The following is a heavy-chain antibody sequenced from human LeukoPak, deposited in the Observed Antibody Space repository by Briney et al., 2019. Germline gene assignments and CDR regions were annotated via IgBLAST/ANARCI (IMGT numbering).Heavy chain of an antibody. CDR3: AREGLYYYERIRVAGNC. Sequence: PGGSLRLSCAASGFTFSSYWMSWVRQAPGKGLEWVANIKQDGSEKYYVDSVKGRFTISRDNAKNSLYLQMNSLRAEDTAVYYCAREGLYYYERIRVAGNCWGQETLVTVSS. V-gene: IGHV3-7*01. CDR2: IKQDGSEK. CDR1: GFTFSSYW. J-gene: IGHJ4*02. D-gene: IGHD3-22*01.